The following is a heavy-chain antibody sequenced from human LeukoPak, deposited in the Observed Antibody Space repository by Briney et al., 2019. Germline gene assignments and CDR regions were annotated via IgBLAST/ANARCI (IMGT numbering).Heavy chain of an antibody. CDR1: GGTFTNYI. Sequence: SVKVSCKASGGTFTNYINNWVRQAPGQGLQWMGRIIPFAGVANYAQKFQGRVTITADKSTNTAYMELSSLTSEDTAVYYCATDTSAYAAFDVWGQGTLVTISS. V-gene: IGHV1-69*02. CDR3: ATDTSAYAAFDV. D-gene: IGHD3-22*01. CDR2: IIPFAGVA. J-gene: IGHJ3*01.